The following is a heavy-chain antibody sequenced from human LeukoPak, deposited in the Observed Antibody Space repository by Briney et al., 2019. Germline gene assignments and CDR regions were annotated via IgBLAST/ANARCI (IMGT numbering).Heavy chain of an antibody. J-gene: IGHJ4*02. V-gene: IGHV4-39*01. D-gene: IGHD2-15*01. CDR2: IYYSGST. CDR1: GGSISSSSYY. Sequence: PSETLSLTCTVSGGSISSSSYYWGWIRQPPGKGLEWIGSIYYSGSTYYNPSLKSRVTISVDTSKNQFSLKLSSVTAADTAVYYCAVEGSGGSLQGTPVDYWGQGTLVTVSS. CDR3: AVEGSGGSLQGTPVDY.